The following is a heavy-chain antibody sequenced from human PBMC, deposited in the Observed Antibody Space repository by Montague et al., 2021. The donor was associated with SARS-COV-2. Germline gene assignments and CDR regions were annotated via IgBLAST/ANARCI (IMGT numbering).Heavy chain of an antibody. V-gene: IGHV4-39*01. CDR2: ISYTGRT. J-gene: IGHJ4*02. Sequence: SETLSLTCTVSGGSISSPNYYWCWIRQSPGKGLWLIGSISYTGRTYYNPSLRSRISFSMDTSKNHFSLSLSSVTVADTAVYCCARQLQSYCSTNKCCTYYFDGWGQGALVTVSS. D-gene: IGHD2-8*01. CDR3: ARQLQSYCSTNKCCTYYFDG. CDR1: GGSISSPNYY.